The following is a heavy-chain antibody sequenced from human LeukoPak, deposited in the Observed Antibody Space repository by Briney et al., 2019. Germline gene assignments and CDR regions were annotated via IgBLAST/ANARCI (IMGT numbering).Heavy chain of an antibody. D-gene: IGHD1-26*01. CDR2: ISSSGDII. V-gene: IGHV3-11*01. J-gene: IGHJ4*02. CDR1: GFTFSDYY. CDR3: ARDDIIVGAAN. Sequence: GGSLRLSCAASGFTFSDYYMNWIRQAPGKGLEWISYISSSGDIIYYTDSVKGRFTISRDNARNSLYLQMSSLRAEDTAVYYCARDDIIVGAANWGQGTLVTVSS.